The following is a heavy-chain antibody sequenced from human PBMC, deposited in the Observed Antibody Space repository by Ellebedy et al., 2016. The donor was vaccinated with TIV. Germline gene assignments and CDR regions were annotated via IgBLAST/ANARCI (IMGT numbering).Heavy chain of an antibody. CDR1: GFTFSSYA. V-gene: IGHV3-23*01. D-gene: IGHD2-15*01. Sequence: GESLKISCAASGFTFSSYAMNWVRQAPGKGLEWVSAISGSGDTTYYADSVKGRFTISRDNSKNTLYLQMNSLRAEDTAVYYCVRYCSGGSCLSTGCYYGMDVWGQGTTVTVSS. CDR3: VRYCSGGSCLSTGCYYGMDV. J-gene: IGHJ6*02. CDR2: ISGSGDTT.